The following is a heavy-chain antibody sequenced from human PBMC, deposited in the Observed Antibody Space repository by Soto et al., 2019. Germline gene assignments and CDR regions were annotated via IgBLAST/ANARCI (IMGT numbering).Heavy chain of an antibody. J-gene: IGHJ5*02. CDR1: GGTFSSYA. D-gene: IGHD1-26*01. CDR3: ARLPHSGSYPNWFDP. Sequence: ALVKVSCKASGGTFSSYAISWVRQAPGQGLEWMGGIIPIFGTANYAQKFQGRVTITADESTSTAYMELSSLRSEDTAVYYCARLPHSGSYPNWFDPWGQGTLVTVSS. CDR2: IIPIFGTA. V-gene: IGHV1-69*13.